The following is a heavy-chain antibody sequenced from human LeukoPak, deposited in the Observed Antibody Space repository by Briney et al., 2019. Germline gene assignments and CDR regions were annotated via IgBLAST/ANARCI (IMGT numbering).Heavy chain of an antibody. D-gene: IGHD2-2*01. J-gene: IGHJ3*02. CDR3: AKDYFVVTVGDAFDI. V-gene: IGHV3-7*05. Sequence: GGSLRLSCAAVGFTSSSYSMSWVRQAPGKGLEWVANIKQDGSEKYYVDSVKGRFTISRDNAKNSLYLQMNSLRAEDTAVYYCAKDYFVVTVGDAFDIWGQGTRVTVSS. CDR2: IKQDGSEK. CDR1: GFTSSSYS.